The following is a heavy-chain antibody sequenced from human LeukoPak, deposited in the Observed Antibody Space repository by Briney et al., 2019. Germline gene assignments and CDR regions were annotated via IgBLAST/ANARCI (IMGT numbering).Heavy chain of an antibody. Sequence: PSETLSLTCAVSGGSTSSGGYSWSWIRQPPGKGLEWIGYIYHSGSTYYNPSLKSRVTISVDRSKNQFSLKLSSVTAADTAVYYCAREGLRGGGNNWFDPWGQGTLVTVSS. V-gene: IGHV4-30-2*01. CDR2: IYHSGST. CDR3: AREGLRGGGNNWFDP. CDR1: GGSTSSGGYS. J-gene: IGHJ5*02. D-gene: IGHD3-10*01.